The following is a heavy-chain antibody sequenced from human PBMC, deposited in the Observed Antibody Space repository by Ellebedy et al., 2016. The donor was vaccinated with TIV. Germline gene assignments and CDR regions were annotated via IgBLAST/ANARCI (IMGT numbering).Heavy chain of an antibody. J-gene: IGHJ4*02. Sequence: GESLKISXAASGFTFSKYAMIWVRQAPGKGLEWVSGISATGATTYYTDSVKGRFTISRDNSKNTLYLQMNSLRAEDTAVYYCAKDGLEWFFDFDYWGQGTLVTVSS. V-gene: IGHV3-23*01. D-gene: IGHD3-3*01. CDR2: ISATGATT. CDR3: AKDGLEWFFDFDY. CDR1: GFTFSKYA.